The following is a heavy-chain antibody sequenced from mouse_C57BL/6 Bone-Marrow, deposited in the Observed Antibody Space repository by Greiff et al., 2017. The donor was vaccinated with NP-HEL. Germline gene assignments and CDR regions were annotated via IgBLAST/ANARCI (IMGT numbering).Heavy chain of an antibody. CDR1: GYSFTDYN. V-gene: IGHV1-39*01. CDR3: ARSWGIITTVVNYAMDY. D-gene: IGHD1-1*01. J-gene: IGHJ4*01. Sequence: VQLQQSGPELVKPGASVKISCKASGYSFTDYNMNWVKQSNGKSLEWIGVINPNYGTTSYNQKFKGKATLTVDQSSSTAYMQLNSLTSEDSAVYYGARSWGIITTVVNYAMDYWGQGTSVTVSS. CDR2: INPNYGTT.